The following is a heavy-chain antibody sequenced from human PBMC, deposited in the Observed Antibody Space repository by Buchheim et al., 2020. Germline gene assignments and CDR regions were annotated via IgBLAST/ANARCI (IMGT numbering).Heavy chain of an antibody. CDR2: IRNRANSYTT. CDR3: TRVPSFYDSAADY. D-gene: IGHD2/OR15-2a*01. CDR1: GFTFSSYA. V-gene: IGHV3-72*01. Sequence: VQLVESGGGVVQPGRSLRLSCAASGFTFSSYAMSWVRQAPGKGLEWVGRIRNRANSYTTEYAATVKGRFTISRDDSKNSLYLQMNSLKTEDTAVYYCTRVPSFYDSAADYWGQGAL. J-gene: IGHJ4*02.